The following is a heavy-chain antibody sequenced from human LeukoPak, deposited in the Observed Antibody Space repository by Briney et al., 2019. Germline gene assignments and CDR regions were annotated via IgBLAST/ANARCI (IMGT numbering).Heavy chain of an antibody. CDR1: GYSISNGYY. D-gene: IGHD3-3*01. Sequence: PSETLSLTCSVSGYSISNGYYWGWMRQPPGKGLEWIGSIYHSARTHYNPTLKSRVTISVDTAKNYFSLKLTSVTAADTAMYYCARDETYSDVWSGSAGGGKGNYLDYWGQGILVTVSS. J-gene: IGHJ4*02. CDR3: ARDETYSDVWSGSAGGGKGNYLDY. V-gene: IGHV4-38-2*02. CDR2: IYHSART.